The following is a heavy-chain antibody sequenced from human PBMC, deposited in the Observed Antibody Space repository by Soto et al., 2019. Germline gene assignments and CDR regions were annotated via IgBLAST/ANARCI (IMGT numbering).Heavy chain of an antibody. CDR3: ASSGGPEGDWFDP. Sequence: PSETLSLTCSVSGGSIRRRGYYWSWIRQRPGEGLEWIGFVYYSGITDYNPSLKSRVTISADTSKNQFSLSLYSVTAADTAVYYCASSGGPEGDWFDPWGQGTLVTVSS. D-gene: IGHD1-26*01. CDR1: GGSIRRRGYY. V-gene: IGHV4-31*02. CDR2: VYYSGIT. J-gene: IGHJ5*02.